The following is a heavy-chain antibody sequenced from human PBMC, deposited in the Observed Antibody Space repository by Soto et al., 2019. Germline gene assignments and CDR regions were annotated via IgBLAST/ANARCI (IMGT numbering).Heavy chain of an antibody. J-gene: IGHJ5*02. CDR2: VPVSGYT. D-gene: IGHD2-2*01. V-gene: IGHV4-30-2*01. CDR3: ARGGALRPNAHGPLDP. Sequence: QMQLQESGSGLVKPSQTLSLTCTVSGDSITTGSYSWSWIRQAPGKGLEWIGNVPVSGYTSFNTSPKRRGSSSVAPSKNQCSLNVMSVTAAETAVYYCARGGALRPNAHGPLDPWGQGRLVTVSS. CDR1: GDSITTGSYS.